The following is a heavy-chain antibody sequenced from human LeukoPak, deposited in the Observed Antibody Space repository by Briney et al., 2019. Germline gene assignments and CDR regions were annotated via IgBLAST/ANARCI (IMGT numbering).Heavy chain of an antibody. J-gene: IGHJ5*02. D-gene: IGHD3-22*01. Sequence: GASVKVSCKASGFTFTGSAMQWVRQARGQRLEWIGWIVVGSGNTNYAQKFQERVTITRDMSTSTAYMELSSLRSEDTAVYYCARSGYYDSSAYHPGWFDPWGQGTLVTVSS. V-gene: IGHV1-58*02. CDR1: GFTFTGSA. CDR2: IVVGSGNT. CDR3: ARSGYYDSSAYHPGWFDP.